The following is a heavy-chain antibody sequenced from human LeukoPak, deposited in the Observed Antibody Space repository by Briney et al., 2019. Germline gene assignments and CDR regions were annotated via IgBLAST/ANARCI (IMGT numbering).Heavy chain of an antibody. CDR1: GGTFSSYA. CDR3: ARDRGYYGSGSSEYYFDY. V-gene: IGHV1-69*04. D-gene: IGHD3-10*01. CDR2: IIPILGTA. J-gene: IGHJ4*02. Sequence: ASVKVSCKASGGTFSSYAISWVRQAPGQGLEWMGRIIPILGTANYAQKFQGRVTITADKSTSTAYMELSSLRSEDTAVYYCARDRGYYGSGSSEYYFDYWGQGTLVTVSS.